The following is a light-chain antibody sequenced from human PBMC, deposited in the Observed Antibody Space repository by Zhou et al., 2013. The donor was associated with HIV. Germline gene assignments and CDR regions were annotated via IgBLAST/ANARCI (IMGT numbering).Light chain of an antibody. CDR2: ATS. CDR3: QQSYSMVT. CDR1: QGSSSW. Sequence: DIQMTQSPSSVSASVGDTVTITCRASQGSSSWLAWYQQKPGKAPKLLIYATSTLQSGVPSRFSGSGSGTDFTLTISSLQPEDFATYYCQQSYSMVTFGPGTKVDIK. J-gene: IGKJ3*01. V-gene: IGKV1-12*01.